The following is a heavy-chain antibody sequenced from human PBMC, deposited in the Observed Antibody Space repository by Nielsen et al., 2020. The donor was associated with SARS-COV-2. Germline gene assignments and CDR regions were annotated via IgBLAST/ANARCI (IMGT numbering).Heavy chain of an antibody. CDR3: AKEYSYGWLYYYYYMDV. Sequence: GGSLRLSCAASGFTFSSYAMHWVRQAPGKGLEWVAVISYDGSNKYYADSVKGRFTISRDNSKNTLYLQMNSLRAEDTAVYYCAKEYSYGWLYYYYYMDVWGKGTTVTVSS. J-gene: IGHJ6*03. CDR1: GFTFSSYA. D-gene: IGHD5-18*01. V-gene: IGHV3-30-3*02. CDR2: ISYDGSNK.